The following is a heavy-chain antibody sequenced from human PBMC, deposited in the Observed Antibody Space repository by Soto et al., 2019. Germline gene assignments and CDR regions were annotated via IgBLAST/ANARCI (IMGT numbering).Heavy chain of an antibody. Sequence: GGSLRLSCAASGFTFSSYAMHWVRQAPGKGLEWVAVISYDGSNKYYADSVKGRFTISRDNSKNALYLQMNSLRAEDTAVYYCARDTYIVGATRDYYGMDVWDQGTTVTVSS. J-gene: IGHJ6*02. V-gene: IGHV3-30-3*01. CDR2: ISYDGSNK. CDR1: GFTFSSYA. CDR3: ARDTYIVGATRDYYGMDV. D-gene: IGHD1-26*01.